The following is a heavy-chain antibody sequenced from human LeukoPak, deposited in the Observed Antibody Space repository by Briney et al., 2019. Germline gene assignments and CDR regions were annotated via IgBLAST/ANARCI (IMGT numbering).Heavy chain of an antibody. V-gene: IGHV1-69*02. CDR3: ARAHGTHSSGYYDC. Sequence: SVKVSCKASGGTFSSYTISWVRRAPGQGLEWMGRIIPILGIANYAQKFQGRVTITADKSTSTAYMELSSLRSEDTAVYYCARAHGTHSSGYYDCWGQGTLVTVSS. D-gene: IGHD3-22*01. J-gene: IGHJ4*02. CDR2: IIPILGIA. CDR1: GGTFSSYT.